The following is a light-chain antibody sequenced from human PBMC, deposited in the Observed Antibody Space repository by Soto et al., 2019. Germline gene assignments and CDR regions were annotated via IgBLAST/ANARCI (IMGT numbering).Light chain of an antibody. CDR2: YDD. J-gene: IGLJ3*02. V-gene: IGLV1-44*01. CDR3: AVWDDSLNGWV. Sequence: QSVLTQPPSASGTPGQRVTISCSGSRSSIGSNTVNWYQHLPGMAPKLLIYYDDLLPSGVSDRFSGSKSGTSASLAISGLQSEDEADYYCAVWDDSLNGWVFGGGTKVTVL. CDR1: RSSIGSNT.